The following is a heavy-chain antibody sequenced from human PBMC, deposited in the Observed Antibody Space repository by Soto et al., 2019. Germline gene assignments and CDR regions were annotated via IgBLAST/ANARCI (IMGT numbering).Heavy chain of an antibody. CDR3: ARDDHTYGVY. Sequence: GESLKISCAASCFSFRDYFMSWPRQAPGKGLEWVSYIGPYGNSIYYADPVKGRFTISRDDATKSLHLHMNSLRTDDTAVYYCARDDHTYGVYWGQGTPVTVSS. CDR2: IGPYGNSI. V-gene: IGHV3-11*01. J-gene: IGHJ4*02. D-gene: IGHD2-21*01. CDR1: CFSFRDYF.